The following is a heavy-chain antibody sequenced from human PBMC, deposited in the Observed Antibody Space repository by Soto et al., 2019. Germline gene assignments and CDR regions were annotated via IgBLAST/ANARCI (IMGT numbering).Heavy chain of an antibody. CDR2: ISYDGSNK. CDR1: GFTFSTYG. Sequence: QVQLVESGGGVVQPGRSLRLSCAASGFTFSTYGMHWVRQAPGKGLEWVAFISYDGSNKYYADSVKGRFTISRDNSKNXLYLQMSSRRAEDTAVYYCARVVPAAMYYYYGMAVWGQGTTVTVS. V-gene: IGHV3-30*03. J-gene: IGHJ6*02. D-gene: IGHD2-2*01. CDR3: ARVVPAAMYYYYGMAV.